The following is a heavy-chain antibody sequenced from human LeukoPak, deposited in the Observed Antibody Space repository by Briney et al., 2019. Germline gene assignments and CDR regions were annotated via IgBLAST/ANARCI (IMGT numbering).Heavy chain of an antibody. J-gene: IGHJ6*03. V-gene: IGHV3-64*01. CDR3: ARSLRVRGVPDYMDV. CDR1: GFTLSNYA. Sequence: GGSLRLSCTASGFTLSNYAFHWVRQAPGKGLEYVSAINSNGGSTYYGNSVKGRFTISRDNSKNTLYLQMNSLRAEDTAVYYCARSLRVRGVPDYMDVWGKGTTVIISS. D-gene: IGHD3-10*02. CDR2: INSNGGST.